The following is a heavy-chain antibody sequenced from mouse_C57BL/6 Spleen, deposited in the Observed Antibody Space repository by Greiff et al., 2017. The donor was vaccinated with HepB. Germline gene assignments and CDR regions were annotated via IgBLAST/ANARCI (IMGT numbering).Heavy chain of an antibody. Sequence: QVQLQQPGAELVKPGASVKMSCKASGYTFTSYTMHWVKQRPGQGLEWIGYINPSSGYTKYNQKFKDKATLTADKSSSTAYMQLSSLTSEDSAVYYCAPLLRLDYWGQGTTLTVSS. D-gene: IGHD2-9*01. CDR1: GYTFTSYT. J-gene: IGHJ2*01. CDR3: APLLRLDY. V-gene: IGHV1S26*01. CDR2: INPSSGYT.